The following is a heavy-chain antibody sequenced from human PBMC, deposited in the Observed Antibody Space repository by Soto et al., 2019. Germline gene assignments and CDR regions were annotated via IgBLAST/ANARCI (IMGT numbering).Heavy chain of an antibody. V-gene: IGHV3-21*01. CDR3: ARVQDYGGNPPDC. D-gene: IGHD4-17*01. Sequence: GGSLRLSCAASGFTFSSYSMNWVRQAPGKGLEWVSSISSSSSYIYYADSVKGRFTISRDNAKNSLYLQMNSLRAEDTAVYYCARVQDYGGNPPDCWGQGTLVTVPQ. CDR1: GFTFSSYS. J-gene: IGHJ4*02. CDR2: ISSSSSYI.